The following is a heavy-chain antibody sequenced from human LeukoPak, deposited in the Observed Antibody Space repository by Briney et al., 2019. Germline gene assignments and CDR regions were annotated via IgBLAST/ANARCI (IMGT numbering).Heavy chain of an antibody. D-gene: IGHD2-2*01. V-gene: IGHV4-34*01. CDR2: INHSGST. Sequence: PSETLSLTCAVYGGSFSGYYWSWIRQPPGKGLEWIGEINHSGSTNYNPSLKSRVTISVDTSKNQFSLKLSSVTAADTAVYYCARGTVVPAAREWGQGTMVTVSS. CDR3: ARGTVVPAARE. J-gene: IGHJ3*01. CDR1: GGSFSGYY.